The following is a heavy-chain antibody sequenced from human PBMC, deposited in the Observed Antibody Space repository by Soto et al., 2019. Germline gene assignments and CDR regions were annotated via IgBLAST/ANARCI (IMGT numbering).Heavy chain of an antibody. CDR2: INHSGST. CDR3: ARGLREVVRIGESYYYYYYMDV. V-gene: IGHV4-34*01. D-gene: IGHD3-16*01. J-gene: IGHJ6*03. Sequence: SETLSLTCAVYGGSFSGYYWSWIRQPPGKGLEWIGEINHSGSTNYNPSLKSRVTISVDTSKNQFSLKLSSVTAADTAVYYCARGLREVVRIGESYYYYYYMDVWGKGTTVTVSS. CDR1: GGSFSGYY.